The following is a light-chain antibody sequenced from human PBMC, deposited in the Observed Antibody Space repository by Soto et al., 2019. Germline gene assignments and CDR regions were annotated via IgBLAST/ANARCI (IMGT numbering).Light chain of an antibody. CDR1: QSVSSN. J-gene: IGKJ2*01. CDR2: GAS. CDR3: QQHDKWPFT. V-gene: IGKV3-15*01. Sequence: EIVMTQSPATLSVSPGERATLSCRASQSVSSNLAWYQQKPGQAPRLLLYGASTRATGIPARLSGSGSGTEFPLTLSSLQSEDFAVYYCQQHDKWPFTFGQGTKLDIK.